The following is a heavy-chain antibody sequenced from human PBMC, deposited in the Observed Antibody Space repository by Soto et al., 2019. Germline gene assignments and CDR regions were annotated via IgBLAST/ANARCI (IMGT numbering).Heavy chain of an antibody. D-gene: IGHD2-2*01. Sequence: GGSLRLSCAASGFTFDDYAMHWVRQAPGKGLEWVSGISWNSGSIGYADSVKGRFTISRDNAKNSLYLQMNSLRAEDTALYYCAKGHEYQLLFGVAFDIWGQGTMVTVSS. CDR2: ISWNSGSI. J-gene: IGHJ3*02. CDR3: AKGHEYQLLFGVAFDI. V-gene: IGHV3-9*01. CDR1: GFTFDDYA.